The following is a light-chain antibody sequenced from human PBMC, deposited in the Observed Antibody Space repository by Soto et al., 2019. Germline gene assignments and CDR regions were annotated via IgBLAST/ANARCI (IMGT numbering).Light chain of an antibody. CDR3: QQANSFPLT. Sequence: DIQLTQSPSSVSASVGDRVTLTCRASHTISSWLAWYQQKPGKAPKLLIYAASSLQGGVPSRFSGSGSGTDFTLTISSLQPEDFATYYCQQANSFPLTFGGGTKVEIK. J-gene: IGKJ4*01. CDR1: HTISSW. CDR2: AAS. V-gene: IGKV1-12*01.